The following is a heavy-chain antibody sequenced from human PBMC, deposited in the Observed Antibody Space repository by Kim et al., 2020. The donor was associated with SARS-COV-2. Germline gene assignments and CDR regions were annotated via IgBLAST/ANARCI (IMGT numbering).Heavy chain of an antibody. CDR1: GFTFSSYG. CDR2: IWYDGSNK. Sequence: GGSLRLSCAASGFTFSSYGMHWVRQAPGKGLEWVAVIWYDGSNKYYADSVKGRFTISRDNSKNTLYLQMNSLRAEDTAVYYCARELSSYGSGSYYNRDYYYGMDVWGQGTTVTVSS. V-gene: IGHV3-33*01. J-gene: IGHJ6*02. D-gene: IGHD3-10*01. CDR3: ARELSSYGSGSYYNRDYYYGMDV.